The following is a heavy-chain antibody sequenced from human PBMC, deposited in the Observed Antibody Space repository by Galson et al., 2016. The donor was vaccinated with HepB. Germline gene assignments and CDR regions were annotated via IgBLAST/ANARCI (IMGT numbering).Heavy chain of an antibody. V-gene: IGHV3-23*01. Sequence: SLRLSCAASGFTFSSYAMSWVRQAPGKGLEWASAISGSGGSTYYADSVKGRFSISRDNSKRTLSLQMGRLRAEDTAIYYCAREGQSSGHCGAFDWWGRGTLVTV. CDR3: AREGQSSGHCGAFDW. D-gene: IGHD2-21*01. CDR2: ISGSGGST. J-gene: IGHJ4*02. CDR1: GFTFSSYA.